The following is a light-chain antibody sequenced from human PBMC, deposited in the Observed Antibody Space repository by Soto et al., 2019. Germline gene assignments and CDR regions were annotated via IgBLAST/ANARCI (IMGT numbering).Light chain of an antibody. CDR3: QLYGSSPPYP. J-gene: IGKJ2*01. Sequence: EVVLSRSPGTLSLSPGKRATLSCRASQSVSNNYLAWYQQKPGQSPKLLIFGSSDRATGIPDRFSGSGSGTDFTLTISSLEPEDFAAFYCQLYGSSPPYPFGQGTKVEIK. CDR1: QSVSNNY. V-gene: IGKV3-20*01. CDR2: GSS.